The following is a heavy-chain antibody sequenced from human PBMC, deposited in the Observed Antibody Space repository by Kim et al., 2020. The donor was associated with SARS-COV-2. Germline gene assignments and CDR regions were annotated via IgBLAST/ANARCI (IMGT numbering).Heavy chain of an antibody. J-gene: IGHJ4*02. D-gene: IGHD1-20*01. Sequence: GGSLRLSCAASGFTFSMSGMHWVRQAPGKGLEWVAVIWYDGSQKYYADSVRGRFTISRDNSKNTPYLQMNSLEPEDTAVYFCASDTGYNQINDYWGQGTVVSVSS. V-gene: IGHV3-33*01. CDR3: ASDTGYNQINDY. CDR1: GFTFSMSG. CDR2: IWYDGSQK.